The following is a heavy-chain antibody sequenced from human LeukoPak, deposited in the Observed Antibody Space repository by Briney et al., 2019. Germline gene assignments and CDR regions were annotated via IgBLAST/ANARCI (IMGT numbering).Heavy chain of an antibody. J-gene: IGHJ3*02. D-gene: IGHD1-1*01. CDR2: ISAYNGNT. CDR1: GYTFTSYG. V-gene: IGHV1-18*01. Sequence: ASVKVSCKASGYTFTSYGISWVRQAPGQGLEWMGWISAYNGNTNYAQKLQGRVTMTTDTSTSTAYMELRSLRSEDTAVYYCAREAGTTVFSLDAFDIWGQGTMVTVSS. CDR3: AREAGTTVFSLDAFDI.